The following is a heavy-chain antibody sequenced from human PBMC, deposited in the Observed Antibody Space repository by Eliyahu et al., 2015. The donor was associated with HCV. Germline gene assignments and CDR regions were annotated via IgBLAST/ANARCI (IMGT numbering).Heavy chain of an antibody. J-gene: IGHJ3*02. V-gene: IGHV1-46*01. D-gene: IGHD4-11*01. CDR2: INPSGGST. CDR3: ARDRRGTVPTGGGAFDI. CDR1: GYTFTSYY. Sequence: QVQLVQSGAEVKKPGASVKVSCKASGYTFTSYYMHWVRQAPGQGLEWMGIINPSGGSTSYAQKFQGRVTMTRDTSTSTVYMELSSLRSEDTAVYYCARDRRGTVPTGGGAFDIWGQGTMVTVSS.